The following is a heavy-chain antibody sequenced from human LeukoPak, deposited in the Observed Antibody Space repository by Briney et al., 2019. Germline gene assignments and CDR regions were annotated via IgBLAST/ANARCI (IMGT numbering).Heavy chain of an antibody. CDR3: ATPYYDSSGYYPSFYYFDY. CDR1: GYTLTELS. D-gene: IGHD3-22*01. Sequence: ASVKVSCKVSGYTLTELSMHWVRHAPGKGLEWMGVFDPEDGETIYAQKFQSRVTMTEDTSTDTAYMELSSLRSEDTAVYYCATPYYDSSGYYPSFYYFDYWGQGTLVTVSS. V-gene: IGHV1-24*01. J-gene: IGHJ4*02. CDR2: FDPEDGET.